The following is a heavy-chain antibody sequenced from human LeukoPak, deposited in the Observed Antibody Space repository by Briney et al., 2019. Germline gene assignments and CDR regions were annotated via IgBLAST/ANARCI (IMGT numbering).Heavy chain of an antibody. J-gene: IGHJ4*02. CDR1: GGSISRSSYY. CDR2: IYYSGST. Sequence: SETLSLTCTVSGGSISRSSYYWGWMRQPPGKGLEWIGSIYYSGSTYYNPSLKSRVTISVDTSKNQFSLKLSSVTAADTAVYYCARELVRGVIYWGQGTLVTVPS. CDR3: ARELVRGVIY. V-gene: IGHV4-39*02. D-gene: IGHD3-10*01.